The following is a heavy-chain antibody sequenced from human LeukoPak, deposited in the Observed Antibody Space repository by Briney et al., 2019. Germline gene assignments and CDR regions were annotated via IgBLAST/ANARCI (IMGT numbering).Heavy chain of an antibody. J-gene: IGHJ6*03. CDR3: ARAMVRGVRGVSYYMDV. CDR2: IYTSGST. D-gene: IGHD3-10*01. CDR1: GGSISSYY. V-gene: IGHV4-4*07. Sequence: PSETLSLTCTVSGGSISSYYWSWIRQPAGKGLEWIGRIYTSGSTNCNPSLKSRVTISVDTSKNQFSLKLSSVTAADTAVYYCARAMVRGVRGVSYYMDVWGKGTTVTISS.